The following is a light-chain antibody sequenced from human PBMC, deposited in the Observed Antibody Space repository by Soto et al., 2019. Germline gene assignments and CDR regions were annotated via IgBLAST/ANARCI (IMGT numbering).Light chain of an antibody. Sequence: QLVLTQPPSVSGAPGQRVTISCTGSSSNIGAGYDVHWYQQLPGTAPKLLIYGNSNRPSGVPDRFSGSKSGTSASLAITGLQAEDEADYYCQSYDSSLSGLRVVFGGGTKLTVL. J-gene: IGLJ2*01. CDR2: GNS. CDR1: SSNIGAGYD. V-gene: IGLV1-40*01. CDR3: QSYDSSLSGLRVV.